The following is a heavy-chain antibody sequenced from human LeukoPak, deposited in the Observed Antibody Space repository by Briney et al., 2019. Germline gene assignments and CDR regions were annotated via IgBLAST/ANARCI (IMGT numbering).Heavy chain of an antibody. J-gene: IGHJ4*02. D-gene: IGHD4-23*01. V-gene: IGHV4-61*02. CDR1: GGSISSGSYY. CDR3: ARVTTVVSTEYYFDY. CDR2: IYTSGST. Sequence: PSQTLSLTCTVSGGSISSGSYYWSWIRQPAGKGLEWIGRIYTSGSTNYNPSLKSRVTISVDTSKNQFSLKLSSVTAADTAVYYCARVTTVVSTEYYFDYWGQGTLVTVSS.